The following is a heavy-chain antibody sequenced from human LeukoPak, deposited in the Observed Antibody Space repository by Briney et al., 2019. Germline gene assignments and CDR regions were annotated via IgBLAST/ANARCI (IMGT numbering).Heavy chain of an antibody. CDR2: ISYDGSNK. Sequence: PGGSLRLSCAASGFTFSSYGMHWVRQAPGKGLEWVAVISYDGSNKYYADSVKGRFTISRDNSKNTLYLQMNSLRVEDTAVYFCARDPAAGIDYWGQGTLVTVSS. CDR3: ARDPAAGIDY. V-gene: IGHV3-30*03. CDR1: GFTFSSYG. D-gene: IGHD6-13*01. J-gene: IGHJ4*02.